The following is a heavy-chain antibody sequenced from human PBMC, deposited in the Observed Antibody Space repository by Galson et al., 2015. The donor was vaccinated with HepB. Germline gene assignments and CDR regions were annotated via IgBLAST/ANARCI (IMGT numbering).Heavy chain of an antibody. CDR2: ISSSSSYI. V-gene: IGHV3-21*01. CDR3: ARDRRGYCSSTSCYKYGRYFDL. D-gene: IGHD2-2*02. Sequence: SLRLSCAASGFTFSSYSMNWVRQAPGKGLEWVSSISSSSSYIYYADSVKGRFTISRDNAKNSLYLQMNSLRAEDTAVYYCARDRRGYCSSTSCYKYGRYFDLWGRGTLVTVSS. CDR1: GFTFSSYS. J-gene: IGHJ2*01.